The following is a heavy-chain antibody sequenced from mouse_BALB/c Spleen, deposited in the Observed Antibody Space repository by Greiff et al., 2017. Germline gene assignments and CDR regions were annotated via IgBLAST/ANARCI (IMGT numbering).Heavy chain of an antibody. CDR2: IYPGDGDT. D-gene: IGHD6-2*01. Sequence: VQLQQSGAELARPGASVKLSCKASGYTFTSYWMQWVKQRPGQGLEWIGAIYPGDGDTRYTQKFKGKATLTADKSSSTAYMQLSSLASEDSAVYYCASLPYDYWGQGTTLTVSS. J-gene: IGHJ2*01. V-gene: IGHV1-87*01. CDR1: GYTFTSYW. CDR3: ASLPYDY.